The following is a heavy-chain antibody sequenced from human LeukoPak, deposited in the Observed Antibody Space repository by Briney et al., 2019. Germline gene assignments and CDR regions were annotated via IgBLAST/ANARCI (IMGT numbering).Heavy chain of an antibody. CDR2: SSGSGDDT. J-gene: IGHJ1*01. Sequence: PGGSLRLSCAASGFTFRNYAMGWVRQAPGKGLEWVSNSSGSGDDTYYADSVKGRFTISRDNSKNTLYLQMNSLRAEDTAVYYCAKFPGIPTYATQDWGQGTLVTVSS. D-gene: IGHD3-10*01. CDR1: GFTFRNYA. V-gene: IGHV3-23*01. CDR3: AKFPGIPTYATQD.